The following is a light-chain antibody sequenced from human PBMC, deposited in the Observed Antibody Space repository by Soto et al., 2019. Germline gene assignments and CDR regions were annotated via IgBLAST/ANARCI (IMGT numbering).Light chain of an antibody. J-gene: IGKJ5*01. V-gene: IGKV1-5*03. CDR2: KAS. CDR1: QSISSW. Sequence: DIQMTQSPSTLSASVGDRVTITCRASQSISSWVAWYQQKPGKAPKFLIYKASNLEVGVPSRFSGSGSGTEFTLTISSLQPDDFATYYCQQYNSYPITFGQGTRLEIK. CDR3: QQYNSYPIT.